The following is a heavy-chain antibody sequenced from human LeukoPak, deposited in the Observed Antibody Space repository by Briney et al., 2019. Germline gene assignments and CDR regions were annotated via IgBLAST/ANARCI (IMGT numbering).Heavy chain of an antibody. J-gene: IGHJ5*02. CDR3: ARRGIWDLQIGNWFDP. V-gene: IGHV4-39*01. Sequence: PSETLSLTCSISGDPITTNSYWWGWSRQSPGKGLGWIGCFYSSGNSYYNPSLKPRATISPDTSKNQYSLRLTSVTAADTAIYYCARRGIWDLQIGNWFDPWGQGILVIVSS. CDR1: GDPITTNSYW. D-gene: IGHD3-16*01. CDR2: FYSSGNS.